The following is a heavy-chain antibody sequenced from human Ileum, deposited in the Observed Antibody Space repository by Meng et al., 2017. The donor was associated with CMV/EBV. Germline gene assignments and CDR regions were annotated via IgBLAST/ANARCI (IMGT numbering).Heavy chain of an antibody. D-gene: IGHD1-26*01. CDR3: ARDRHYPRYYYGMDV. Sequence: GESLKISCAASGFTFSSYSMNWVRQAPGKGLEWVASISSSSSYKYYADSVKGRFTISRDNAKNSLYLQMNSLRAEDTAAYYCARDRHYPRYYYGMDVWGQGTTVTVSS. CDR2: ISSSSSYK. CDR1: GFTFSSYS. V-gene: IGHV3-21*01. J-gene: IGHJ6*02.